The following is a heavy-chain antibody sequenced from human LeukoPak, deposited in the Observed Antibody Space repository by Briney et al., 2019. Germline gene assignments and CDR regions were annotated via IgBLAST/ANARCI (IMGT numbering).Heavy chain of an antibody. Sequence: GGALRLSCAGSGFTFSNYGMHWVREAPGKGLEGVAVIWYDGSNKYYADSVKGRFTISRDNSKNTLYLQMNSLRAEDTAVYYCARVQVAADTDYWYFDLWGRGTLVIVSS. CDR1: GFTFSNYG. J-gene: IGHJ2*01. V-gene: IGHV3-33*08. CDR2: IWYDGSNK. D-gene: IGHD6-13*01. CDR3: ARVQVAADTDYWYFDL.